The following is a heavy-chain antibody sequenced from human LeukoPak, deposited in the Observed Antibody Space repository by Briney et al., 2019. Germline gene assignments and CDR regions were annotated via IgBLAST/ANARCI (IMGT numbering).Heavy chain of an antibody. CDR3: TRGAGGIAAASYRGGWLDP. Sequence: SETLSLTCAIYGGSFSGYYWSWIRQPPGKGLEWIGEINHSGSTNYNPSLKSRITISVDTSKNQFSLKLSSVTAADTAVYYCTRGAGGIAAASYRGGWLDPWGQGTLVTVSS. D-gene: IGHD6-13*01. CDR2: INHSGST. J-gene: IGHJ5*02. CDR1: GGSFSGYY. V-gene: IGHV4-34*01.